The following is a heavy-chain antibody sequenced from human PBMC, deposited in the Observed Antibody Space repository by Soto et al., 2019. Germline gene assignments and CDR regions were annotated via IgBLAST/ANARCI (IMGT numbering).Heavy chain of an antibody. D-gene: IGHD2-2*01. V-gene: IGHV3-7*01. CDR2: INQDGSES. CDR1: GLTFSNYW. CDR3: ARPARECSSPGCAN. J-gene: IGHJ4*02. Sequence: EVQLVESGGGLVQPGGSLRLSCVVSGLTFSNYWMSWVRQATGKGLGGVANINQDGSESYYVDSVKGRFTISRDNAKNSLYLPMTSLRAEDTAVYYCARPARECSSPGCANWGQGTVVTVSS.